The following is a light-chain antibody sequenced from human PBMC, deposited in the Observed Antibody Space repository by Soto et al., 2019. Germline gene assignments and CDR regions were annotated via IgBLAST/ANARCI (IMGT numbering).Light chain of an antibody. CDR2: SDD. Sequence: QSVLTQPPSASGTPGQRVTVSCSGSSSNIGTYTVNWYQQFPGTAPKLLIYSDDQWPSGVPDRFSGSKSGTSASLAISGLQVEDEAEYFCFSFTTTSTHVFGTGTKLTVL. CDR1: SSNIGTYT. CDR3: FSFTTTSTHV. V-gene: IGLV1-44*01. J-gene: IGLJ1*01.